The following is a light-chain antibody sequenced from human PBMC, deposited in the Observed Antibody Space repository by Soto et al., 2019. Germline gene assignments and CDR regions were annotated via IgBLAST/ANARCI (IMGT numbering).Light chain of an antibody. CDR1: QGISSS. CDR2: AAS. J-gene: IGKJ1*01. V-gene: IGKV1-9*01. Sequence: IQLTQSPSSLSASVGDRVTITCRASQGISSSLAWYQQKPGRAPNLLIYAASTLQRGVPSRFSGSGSGTDFPLPISSLQPEDLATYYCLQVNSYPRTFGQGTKVEIK. CDR3: LQVNSYPRT.